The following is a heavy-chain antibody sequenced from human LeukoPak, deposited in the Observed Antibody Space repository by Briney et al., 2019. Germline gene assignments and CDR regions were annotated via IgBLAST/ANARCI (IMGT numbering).Heavy chain of an antibody. J-gene: IGHJ6*02. CDR2: IIPALNIT. D-gene: IGHD5-18*01. CDR3: ARDQGLTAPPPYGLDV. Sequence: SVNVSCKTSGGTFSSSAITWVRQAPGQGLEWMGRIIPALNITSYAQKFQGRVTITADTSTSTAYMELSCLTYEETAVYYCARDQGLTAPPPYGLDVWGQGTTVTVSS. CDR1: GGTFSSSA. V-gene: IGHV1-69*04.